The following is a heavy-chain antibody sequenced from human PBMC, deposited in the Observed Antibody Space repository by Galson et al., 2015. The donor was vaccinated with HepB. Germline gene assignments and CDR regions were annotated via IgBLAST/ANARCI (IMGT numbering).Heavy chain of an antibody. J-gene: IGHJ4*02. CDR3: AKALYGYSASETSDY. CDR1: GFTFDVYA. V-gene: IGHV3-9*01. CDR2: ISWNSGSI. Sequence: SLRLSCAASGFTFDVYAMHWVRQAPGKGLEWVSGISWNSGSIDYADSVKGRFTISRDNAKNSLYLQMNSLRAEDTALYYCAKALYGYSASETSDYSAQGTLVTVSS. D-gene: IGHD4-17*01.